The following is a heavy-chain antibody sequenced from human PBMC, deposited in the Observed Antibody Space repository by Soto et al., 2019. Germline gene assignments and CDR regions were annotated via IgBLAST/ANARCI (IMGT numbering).Heavy chain of an antibody. CDR2: IYYSGST. CDR1: GGSISSGDYY. Sequence: HVQLQESGPGLVKPSQTLSLTCTVSGGSISSGDYYLSWIRQPPGKGLEWIGYIYYSGSTYYNPSLKSRVTISVDTSKNQFSLKLSSVTAADTAVYYCAGSMIVVAALDYWGQGTLVTVSS. J-gene: IGHJ4*02. D-gene: IGHD3-22*01. V-gene: IGHV4-30-4*01. CDR3: AGSMIVVAALDY.